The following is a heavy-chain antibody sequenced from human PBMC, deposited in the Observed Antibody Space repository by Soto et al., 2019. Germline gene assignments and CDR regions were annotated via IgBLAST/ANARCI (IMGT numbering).Heavy chain of an antibody. J-gene: IGHJ4*02. CDR2: ISYDGRNK. CDR1: GFTFSSYA. Sequence: QVQLVESGGGVVQPGRSLRLSCAASGFTFSSYAMHWVRQAPGKGLEWVAVISYDGRNKYYADSVKGRFTISRDNSKNTLYLQMNSLRAEDTAVYYCARDKGFDYWGQGTLVTVSS. CDR3: ARDKGFDY. V-gene: IGHV3-30*04.